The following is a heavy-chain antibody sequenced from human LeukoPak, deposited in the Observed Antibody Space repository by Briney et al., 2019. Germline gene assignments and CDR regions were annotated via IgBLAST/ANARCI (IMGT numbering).Heavy chain of an antibody. V-gene: IGHV4-59*08. D-gene: IGHD2-15*01. Sequence: SETLSLTCTVSGGSISSYYWSWIRQPPEKGLEWVGYIYYSGTTNYNPSLKSRATISVDTSKNQFSLKLSSVTAADTAVYYCARGGVANFDYWGQGTLVTVSS. CDR3: ARGGVANFDY. CDR1: GGSISSYY. J-gene: IGHJ4*02. CDR2: IYYSGTT.